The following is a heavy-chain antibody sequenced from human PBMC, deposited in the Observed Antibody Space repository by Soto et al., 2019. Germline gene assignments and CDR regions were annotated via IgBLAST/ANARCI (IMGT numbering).Heavy chain of an antibody. D-gene: IGHD6-13*01. J-gene: IGHJ4*02. CDR2: ISYDGSNK. CDR3: ARDLEKSIAVAGIADY. Sequence: QVQLVESGGGVVQPGRSLRLSCAASGFTFSSYAMHWVRQAPGKGLEWVAVISYDGSNKYYADSVKGRFTISRDNSKNTLYLQMNSLRAEDTAVYYCARDLEKSIAVAGIADYWGQGTLVTVSS. CDR1: GFTFSSYA. V-gene: IGHV3-30-3*01.